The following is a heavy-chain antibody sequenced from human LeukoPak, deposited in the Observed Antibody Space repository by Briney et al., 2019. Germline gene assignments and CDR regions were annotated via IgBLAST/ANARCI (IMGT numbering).Heavy chain of an antibody. CDR1: GGTFSSYT. V-gene: IGHV1-69*02. J-gene: IGHJ4*02. D-gene: IGHD3-3*01. CDR2: IIPILGMA. Sequence: SVKVSCKASGGTFSSYTISWVRQAPGQGLEWMGRIIPILGMANYAQKFQGRVTITADKSTSTAYTELSSLRSEDTAVYYCARARKDYDFWSGYSPFDYWGQGTLVTVSS. CDR3: ARARKDYDFWSGYSPFDY.